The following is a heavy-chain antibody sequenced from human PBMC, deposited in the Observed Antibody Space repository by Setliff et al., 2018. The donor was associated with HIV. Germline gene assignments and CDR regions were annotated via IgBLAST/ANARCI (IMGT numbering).Heavy chain of an antibody. J-gene: IGHJ4*02. D-gene: IGHD6-13*01. CDR1: GYSISSGYY. CDR3: ARSVAGTLVWSL. V-gene: IGHV4-38-2*01. CDR2: IYHSGNT. Sequence: LSLTCAVSGYSISSGYYWGWIRQPPVKGLEWIGGIYHSGNTYYNPSLKSRVTISVDTSKNQFSLKLSSVTAADTAVYYCARSVAGTLVWSLWGQGTLVTVSS.